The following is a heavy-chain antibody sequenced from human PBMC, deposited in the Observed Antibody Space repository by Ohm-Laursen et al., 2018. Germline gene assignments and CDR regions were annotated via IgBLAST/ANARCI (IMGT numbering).Heavy chain of an antibody. Sequence: SDTLSLTCTVSSGSISGSDYYWGWIRQPPGKGLEWIGSLSSSGHTYHNPSLRSRASISVDTSKNQVSLKLRSVTAADTAVYHCAVLRFLVWTPTSIQFDPWGQGILVTVSS. J-gene: IGHJ5*02. CDR2: LSSSGHT. CDR3: AVLRFLVWTPTSIQFDP. D-gene: IGHD3-3*01. V-gene: IGHV4-39*01. CDR1: SGSISGSDYY.